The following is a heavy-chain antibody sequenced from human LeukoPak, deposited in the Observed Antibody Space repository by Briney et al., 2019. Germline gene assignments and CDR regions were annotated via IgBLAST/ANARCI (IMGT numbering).Heavy chain of an antibody. CDR1: GFTFSSYG. CDR2: IRPDGSNK. J-gene: IGHJ4*02. V-gene: IGHV3-30*02. D-gene: IGHD6-19*01. CDR3: AKAYGSGRYYYFDY. Sequence: PGGSLRLSCAASGFTFSSYGMHWVRQAPGKGLEWVAFIRPDGSNKYYADSVKGRFTISRDNSKNTLYLQMNSLRAEDTAVYYCAKAYGSGRYYYFDYWGQGTLVTVSS.